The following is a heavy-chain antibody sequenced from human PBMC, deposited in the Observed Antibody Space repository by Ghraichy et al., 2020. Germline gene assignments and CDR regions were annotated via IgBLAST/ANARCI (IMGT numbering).Heavy chain of an antibody. D-gene: IGHD3-22*01. CDR3: AKDTAAYYYDSSGYYALNFDY. CDR1: GFTFDDYA. V-gene: IGHV3-9*01. Sequence: LSLTCAASGFTFDDYAMHWVRQAPGKGLEWVSGISWNSGSIGYADSVKGRFTIPRDNAKNSLYLQMNSLRAEDTALYYCAKDTAAYYYDSSGYYALNFDYWGQGTLVTVSS. CDR2: ISWNSGSI. J-gene: IGHJ4*02.